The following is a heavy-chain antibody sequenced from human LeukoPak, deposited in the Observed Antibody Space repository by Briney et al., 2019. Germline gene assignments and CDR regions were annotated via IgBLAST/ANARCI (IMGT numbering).Heavy chain of an antibody. Sequence: PSETLSLTCAVYGGSFSGYYWSWIRQPPGKGLEWIGEINHSGSTNYNPSLKSRVTISVDTSKNQFSLKLSSVTAADTAVYYCARSRGGSSFYYYYYMDVWGKGTTVTVSS. J-gene: IGHJ6*03. CDR2: INHSGST. CDR1: GGSFSGYY. CDR3: ARSRGGSSFYYYYYMDV. V-gene: IGHV4-34*01. D-gene: IGHD6-6*01.